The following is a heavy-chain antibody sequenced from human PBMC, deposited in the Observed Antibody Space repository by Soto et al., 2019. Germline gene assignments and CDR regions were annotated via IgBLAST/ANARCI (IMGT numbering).Heavy chain of an antibody. CDR2: VSADGYTT. CDR3: AREASVPSFGEFWFFDL. CDR1: GFTFSNHG. D-gene: IGHD3-10*01. V-gene: IGHV3-23*01. Sequence: EVQLLESGGGLAQPGGSLRLSCAASGFTFSNHGMTWVSKAPGKGLEWVSSVSADGYTTYYADSVRGRLTISRDNSGDTVSVRMNNLRAEDTALYYCAREASVPSFGEFWFFDLWGRGTQVTFSS. J-gene: IGHJ2*01.